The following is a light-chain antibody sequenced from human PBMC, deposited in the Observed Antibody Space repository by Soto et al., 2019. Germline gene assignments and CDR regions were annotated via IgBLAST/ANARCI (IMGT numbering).Light chain of an antibody. CDR1: QSISRG. J-gene: IGKJ2*01. V-gene: IGKV1-5*01. CDR2: DAS. CDR3: HQYNSYGYT. Sequence: DIQMTQSPSTLSASVGDRVTITCLASQSISRGLAWYQQKPGKAPKLLIYDASSLESGVPSRFSGSGSGTEFTLTISSLQPDDFATYYCHQYNSYGYTFGQGTKLEIK.